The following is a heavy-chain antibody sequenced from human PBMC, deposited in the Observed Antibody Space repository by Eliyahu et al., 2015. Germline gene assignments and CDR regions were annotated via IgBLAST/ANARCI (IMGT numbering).Heavy chain of an antibody. CDR3: ARVWGSSWIGGVDY. CDR1: GFXFXTYS. CDR2: ISSSITTI. Sequence: EVQLVESGGGXVQPGGSLRLSCAAXGFXFXTYSMNWVRQAPGKGLEWVSYISSSITTIYYADSVKGRFTISRDNAKNSLYLQMNSLRDEDTAVYYCARVWGSSWIGGVDYWGQGTLVTVSS. D-gene: IGHD6-13*01. V-gene: IGHV3-48*02. J-gene: IGHJ4*02.